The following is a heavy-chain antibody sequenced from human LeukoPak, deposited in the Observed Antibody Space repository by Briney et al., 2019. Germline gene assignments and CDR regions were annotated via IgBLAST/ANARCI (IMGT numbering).Heavy chain of an antibody. CDR1: GFTFSTSW. V-gene: IGHV3-7*03. CDR3: ARDPYRFAFDI. J-gene: IGHJ3*02. CDR2: IKKDGSET. D-gene: IGHD1-26*01. Sequence: GGSLRLSCAASGFTFSTSWMSWVRQVPGKGLEWVANIKKDGSETYYVDSVKGRFTISRDNAKNSLYLQMNSLRAEDTAVYYCARDPYRFAFDIWGQGTVVLVSS.